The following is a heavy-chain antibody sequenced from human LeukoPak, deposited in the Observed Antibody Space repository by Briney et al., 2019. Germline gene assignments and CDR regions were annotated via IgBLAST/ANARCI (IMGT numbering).Heavy chain of an antibody. Sequence: SETLSLTCAVYGGSFSGYYWSWIRQPPGKGLEWIGEINHSGSTNYNPSLKSRVTISIDTSKNQFSLKLSSVTAADTAVYYCARLVVVAATYYYYGMDVWGQGTTVTVSS. V-gene: IGHV4-34*01. CDR1: GGSFSGYY. CDR2: INHSGST. D-gene: IGHD2-15*01. CDR3: ARLVVVAATYYYYGMDV. J-gene: IGHJ6*02.